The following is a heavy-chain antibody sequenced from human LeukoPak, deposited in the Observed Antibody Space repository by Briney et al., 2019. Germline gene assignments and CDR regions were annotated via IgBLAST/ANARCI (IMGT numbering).Heavy chain of an antibody. D-gene: IGHD3-10*01. V-gene: IGHV4-61*01. CDR3: AREPLLDYYGSGSYYKGFDY. Sequence: SETLSLTCTVSGDSIRSSSSYWGWIRQPPGKGLEWIGYIYYIGSTNYNPSLKSRVTISVDTSKNQFSLKLSSVTAADTAVYYCAREPLLDYYGSGSYYKGFDYWGQGTLVTVSS. CDR2: IYYIGST. J-gene: IGHJ4*02. CDR1: GDSIRSSSSY.